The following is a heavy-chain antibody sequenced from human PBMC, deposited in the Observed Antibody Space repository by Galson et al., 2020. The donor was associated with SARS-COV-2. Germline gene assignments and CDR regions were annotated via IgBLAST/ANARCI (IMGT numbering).Heavy chain of an antibody. CDR3: ARAMTTVTYNWFDP. J-gene: IGHJ5*02. CDR2: INHSGSI. Sequence: PSETLSLTCAVSGGSFSGYYWSWIRQPPGKGLEWLGDINHSGSINYNPSLKSRVTISVDTSKNQFSLKLSSVTAADTAVYYCARAMTTVTYNWFDPWGQGTLVSVSS. D-gene: IGHD4-17*01. V-gene: IGHV4-34*01. CDR1: GGSFSGYY.